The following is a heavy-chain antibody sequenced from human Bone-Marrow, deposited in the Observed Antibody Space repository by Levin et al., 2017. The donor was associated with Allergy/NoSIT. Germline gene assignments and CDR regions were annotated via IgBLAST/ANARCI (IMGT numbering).Heavy chain of an antibody. D-gene: IGHD3-16*01. V-gene: IGHV3-30-3*01. CDR2: ISFNGNNK. CDR3: AKDQGFHDVSWFDP. J-gene: IGHJ5*02. CDR1: GFTFSTYA. Sequence: GGSLRLSCVGSGFTFSTYAMHWVRQAPGKGLVWVALISFNGNNKDYADSVRGRFTISRDNSKNILYLQMNSLRPEDTALYFCAKDQGFHDVSWFDPWGQGARVTVSS.